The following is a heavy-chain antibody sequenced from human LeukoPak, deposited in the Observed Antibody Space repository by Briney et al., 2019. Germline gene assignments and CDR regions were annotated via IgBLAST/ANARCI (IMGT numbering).Heavy chain of an antibody. Sequence: PGGALRLSCAASGFTCSDYYMGWIRQAPGKGLEWVSYISSSGSTIYYADSVKGRFTISRDNAKNSLHLQMNSLRAEDTAVYYCARDSSIVVVPAALRPWGQGTLVTVSS. V-gene: IGHV3-11*01. D-gene: IGHD2-2*01. CDR3: ARDSSIVVVPAALRP. J-gene: IGHJ4*02. CDR1: GFTCSDYY. CDR2: ISSSGSTI.